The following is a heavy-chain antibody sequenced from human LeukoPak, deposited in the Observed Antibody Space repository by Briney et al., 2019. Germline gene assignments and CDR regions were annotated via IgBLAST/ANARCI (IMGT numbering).Heavy chain of an antibody. J-gene: IGHJ4*02. V-gene: IGHV3-7*01. Sequence: GGSLRLSCAASGFTFSSYWMSWVRQAPGKGLEWVANIKQDGSEKYYVDSVKGRFTISRDNAKNSLYLQMNSLRAEDTAVYYCARDPDFWSGYYGDYWGQGTLVTVSS. D-gene: IGHD3-3*01. CDR3: ARDPDFWSGYYGDY. CDR1: GFTFSSYW. CDR2: IKQDGSEK.